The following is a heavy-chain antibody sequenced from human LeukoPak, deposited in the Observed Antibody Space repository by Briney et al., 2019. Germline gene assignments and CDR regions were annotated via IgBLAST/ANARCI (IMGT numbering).Heavy chain of an antibody. J-gene: IGHJ4*02. CDR3: TRGSPYYDFWSGYPSSYYFEH. V-gene: IGHV3-49*04. CDR2: IRSKAYGGTT. D-gene: IGHD3-3*01. CDR1: GFTFGDYA. Sequence: GRSLSLPCTASGFTFGDYAVSWVRQAPGKGLEWVGFIRSKAYGGTTEYAASVKGRFTISRDDSKSIAYLQMNSLKTEDTAVYYCTRGSPYYDFWSGYPSSYYFEHWGLGPGLSVSS.